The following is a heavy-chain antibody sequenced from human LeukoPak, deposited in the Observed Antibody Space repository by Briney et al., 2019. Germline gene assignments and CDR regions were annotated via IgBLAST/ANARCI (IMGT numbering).Heavy chain of an antibody. D-gene: IGHD1/OR15-1a*01. V-gene: IGHV4-59*01. CDR1: DDSISSYN. CDR3: ARDQWMRTNSWGYYYYGMDV. J-gene: IGHJ6*02. Sequence: PSETLSLTCTVSDDSISSYNWTWIRQPPGKGLEWVGFISDSGGTNYNPSLKSRVTISADTSKKQVSLKLSSVTAADTAVYYCARDQWMRTNSWGYYYYGMDVWGQGTTVTVSS. CDR2: ISDSGGT.